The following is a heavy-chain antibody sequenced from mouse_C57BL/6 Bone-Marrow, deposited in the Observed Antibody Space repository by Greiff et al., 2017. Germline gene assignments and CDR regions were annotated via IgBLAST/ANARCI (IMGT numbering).Heavy chain of an antibody. D-gene: IGHD1-1*01. J-gene: IGHJ1*03. CDR1: GFNVKDDY. Sequence: EVQLQQSGAELVRPGASVKLSCTASGFNVKDDYMHWVKQRPEQGLEWIGWIDPENGDTEYASKFQGKATITADTSSNTAYLQLSSLTSEDTAVYYCTTFYYGSRNWYFDVWGTGTTGTVSS. CDR2: IDPENGDT. V-gene: IGHV14-4*01. CDR3: TTFYYGSRNWYFDV.